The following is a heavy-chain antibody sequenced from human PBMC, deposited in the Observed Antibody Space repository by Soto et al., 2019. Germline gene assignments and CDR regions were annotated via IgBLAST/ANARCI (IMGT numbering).Heavy chain of an antibody. CDR2: ISGSGGST. Sequence: GGSLRLSCAASGFTFSSYAMSWVRQAPGKGLEWVSAISGSGGSTYYADSVKGRFTISRDHSKNTLYLQMNSLRAEDTAVYYCAKAMIPYCSSTSCLIDYWGQGTLVTVSS. D-gene: IGHD2-2*01. CDR3: AKAMIPYCSSTSCLIDY. CDR1: GFTFSSYA. V-gene: IGHV3-23*01. J-gene: IGHJ4*02.